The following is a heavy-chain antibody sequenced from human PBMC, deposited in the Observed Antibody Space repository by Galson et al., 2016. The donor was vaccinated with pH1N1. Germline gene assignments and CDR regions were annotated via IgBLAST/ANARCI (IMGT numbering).Heavy chain of an antibody. CDR2: INSNT. D-gene: IGHD5-12*01. CDR3: ARRPAYCSADSCWGAFDV. V-gene: IGHV5-51*01. Sequence: QSGAEVKKPGESLKISCKGFGYSFTNYRIGWVRQMPGKGLEWMTIINSNTKYSPSFQGQVTISADKSSSTAYLQWTGLAASDTAMYYCARRPAYCSADSCWGAFDVWGQGTMVTVSP. CDR1: GYSFTNYR. J-gene: IGHJ3*01.